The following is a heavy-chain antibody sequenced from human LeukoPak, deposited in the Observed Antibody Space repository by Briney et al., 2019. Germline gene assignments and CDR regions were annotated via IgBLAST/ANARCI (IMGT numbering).Heavy chain of an antibody. CDR3: AKDRCSNGIGCYYYYMDV. Sequence: GGSLRLSCAASGFTFSSYGMHWVRQAPGKGLEWVAYIQYDGSNEQYADSVKGRFSISRDSSKNVLYLQMNSLRAEDTAMYYCAKDRCSNGIGCYYYYMDVWGKGTTVTISS. V-gene: IGHV3-30*02. CDR2: IQYDGSNE. CDR1: GFTFSSYG. J-gene: IGHJ6*03. D-gene: IGHD2-8*01.